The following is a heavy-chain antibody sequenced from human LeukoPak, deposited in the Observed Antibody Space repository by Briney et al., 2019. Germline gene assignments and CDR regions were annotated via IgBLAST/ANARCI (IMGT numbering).Heavy chain of an antibody. Sequence: SETLSLTCSVSGGSISSSLHYWGWIRQPPGKGLEWIGTLYYRGSTYRNSSFKSRVTLSVDTSRNQFSLKLDSVTAADTAVYYCARHGSYSDSSGFYYRRPFDYWGQGTLVTVSS. CDR3: ARHGSYSDSSGFYYRRPFDY. D-gene: IGHD3-22*01. CDR1: GGSISSSLHY. V-gene: IGHV4-39*01. J-gene: IGHJ4*02. CDR2: LYYRGST.